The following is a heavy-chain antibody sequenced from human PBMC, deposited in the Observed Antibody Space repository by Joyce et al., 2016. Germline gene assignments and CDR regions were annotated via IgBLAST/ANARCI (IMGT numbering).Heavy chain of an antibody. Sequence: EVQLLESGGGLVQPGGSLRLSCAASGFSFSSYAMSWGSQAPGKGLEWGSTMSASGGSTYYADSVKGRFTISRYNAEDSLYLHMNSLRAEDTAVYYCATWAPTNYDFWSGYSYYFDNWGQGTLVTVSS. CDR3: ATWAPTNYDFWSGYSYYFDN. CDR2: MSASGGST. V-gene: IGHV3-23*01. D-gene: IGHD3-3*01. CDR1: GFSFSSYA. J-gene: IGHJ4*02.